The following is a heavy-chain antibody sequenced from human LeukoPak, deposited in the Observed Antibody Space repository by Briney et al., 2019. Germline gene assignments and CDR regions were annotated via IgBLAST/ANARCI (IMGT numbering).Heavy chain of an antibody. D-gene: IGHD3-16*01. J-gene: IGHJ3*01. CDR3: AKNLGPFDV. V-gene: IGHV3-23*03. CDR1: GFTFSDFA. Sequence: PGGSLRLSCAASGFTFSDFAMTWVRQAPGKGLEWVPSIGDAGTYYADSVKGRFTISRDNSKNMLYLQLNSLRAGDTAMYYCAKNLGPFDVRGQGTMVTVSS. CDR2: IGDAGT.